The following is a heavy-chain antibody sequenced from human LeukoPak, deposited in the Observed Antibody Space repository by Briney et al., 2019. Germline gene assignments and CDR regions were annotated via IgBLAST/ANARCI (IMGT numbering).Heavy chain of an antibody. CDR1: GFMFSGSP. Sequence: PGGSLRLPCAASGFMFSGSPMHWVRQASGKGLEWVGHIRTKANNYATIYAASVKGRFTISRDDSKNTAYLQMNSLKTEDTAVYYCARPSQYGSGTDYYFDSWGQGTLVTVSS. V-gene: IGHV3-73*01. D-gene: IGHD3-10*01. J-gene: IGHJ4*02. CDR2: IRTKANNYAT. CDR3: ARPSQYGSGTDYYFDS.